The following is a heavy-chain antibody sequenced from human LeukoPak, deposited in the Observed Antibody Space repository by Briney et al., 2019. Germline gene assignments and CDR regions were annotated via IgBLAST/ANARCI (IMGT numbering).Heavy chain of an antibody. J-gene: IGHJ6*04. CDR2: ISSSSSYI. CDR1: GFTFSSYS. V-gene: IGHV3-21*01. D-gene: IGHD6-6*01. Sequence: GGSLRLSCAASGFTFSSYSMNWVRQAPGKGLEWVSSISSSSSYIYYADSVKGRFTISRDNAKNSLYLQMNSLRAEDTAVYYCARDLTYSSSLGGRDVWGKGTTVTVSS. CDR3: ARDLTYSSSLGGRDV.